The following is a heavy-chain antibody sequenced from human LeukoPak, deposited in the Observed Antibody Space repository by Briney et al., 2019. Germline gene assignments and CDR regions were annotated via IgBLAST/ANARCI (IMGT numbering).Heavy chain of an antibody. CDR2: IKQDGSEK. V-gene: IGHV3-7*01. CDR3: ARDLSYGDYEISGY. Sequence: GGSLRLSCAASGFTFSSHWMTWVRQAPGKGLEWVANIKQDGSEKYYVDSVKGRFTISRDNAKNSLYLQMNSLRPEDTAVYYCARDLSYGDYEISGYWGQGTLVTVSS. J-gene: IGHJ4*02. D-gene: IGHD4-17*01. CDR1: GFTFSSHW.